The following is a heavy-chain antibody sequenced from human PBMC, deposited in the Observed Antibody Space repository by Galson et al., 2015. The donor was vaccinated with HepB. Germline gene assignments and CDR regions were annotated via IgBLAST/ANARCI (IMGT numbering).Heavy chain of an antibody. Sequence: SVKVSCKASGYTFTTYQMHWVRQAPGQGLEWMGTINPSGGSTTYAQKFEGRITMTRDTSTRRIYMELSSLESEDTAVYYCASEKLRSGDGFDYWGQGTLVTVSS. J-gene: IGHJ4*02. V-gene: IGHV1-46*01. CDR3: ASEKLRSGDGFDY. CDR2: INPSGGST. CDR1: GYTFTTYQ. D-gene: IGHD2-21*01.